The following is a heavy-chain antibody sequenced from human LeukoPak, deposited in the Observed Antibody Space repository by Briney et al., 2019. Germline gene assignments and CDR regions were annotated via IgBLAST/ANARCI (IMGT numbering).Heavy chain of an antibody. V-gene: IGHV1-69*04. J-gene: IGHJ4*02. CDR2: IIPIIGIA. CDR1: GGTFSSYT. D-gene: IGHD1-7*01. CDR3: ARDRGSWNYLDYFDY. Sequence: SVKVSCKASGGTFSSYTISWVRQAPGQGLEWMGRIIPIIGIANYEQKFQGRVTITADKSTSTAYMELSSLRSEDTAVYYCARDRGSWNYLDYFDYWGQGTLVTVSS.